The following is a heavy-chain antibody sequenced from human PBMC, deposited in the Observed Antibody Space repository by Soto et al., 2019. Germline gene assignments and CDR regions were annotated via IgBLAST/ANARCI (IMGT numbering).Heavy chain of an antibody. D-gene: IGHD5-12*01. CDR2: ISAYNGNT. CDR1: GYTFTSYG. CDR3: ARESRVATIRYFDY. J-gene: IGHJ4*02. Sequence: ASVKVSCKASGYTFTSYGISWVRQAPGQGLEWMGWISAYNGNTNYAQKLQGRATMTTDTSTSTAYMELRSLRSDDTAVYYCARESRVATIRYFDYWGQGTLVTVSS. V-gene: IGHV1-18*01.